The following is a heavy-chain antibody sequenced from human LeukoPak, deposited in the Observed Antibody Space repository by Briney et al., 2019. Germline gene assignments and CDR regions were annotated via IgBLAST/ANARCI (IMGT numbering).Heavy chain of an antibody. D-gene: IGHD1-26*01. Sequence: PGGSLRLSCAASGFTFNNYNINWVRKAPGKGLGWVSYIGSSSNTIYHADSVKGRFIISRDNAKNSLYLQMNSLRDEDTAVYYWARSAGGSYYDWFDPWGQGTLVTVSS. CDR1: GFTFNNYN. J-gene: IGHJ5*02. CDR3: ARSAGGSYYDWFDP. V-gene: IGHV3-48*02. CDR2: IGSSSNTI.